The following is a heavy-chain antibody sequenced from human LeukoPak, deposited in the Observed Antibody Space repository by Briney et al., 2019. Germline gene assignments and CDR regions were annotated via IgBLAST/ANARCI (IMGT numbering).Heavy chain of an antibody. V-gene: IGHV3-21*01. CDR1: GFTFSSYS. J-gene: IGHJ4*02. CDR3: AKDRARVTASTDY. Sequence: GGSLRLSCAASGFTFSSYSMNWVRQAPGKGLEWVSSISSSSSYIYYTDSVKGRFTISRDDSKNTLYLQMNSLRAEDTAVYYCAKDRARVTASTDYWGQGTLVTVSS. CDR2: ISSSSSYI. D-gene: IGHD2-21*02.